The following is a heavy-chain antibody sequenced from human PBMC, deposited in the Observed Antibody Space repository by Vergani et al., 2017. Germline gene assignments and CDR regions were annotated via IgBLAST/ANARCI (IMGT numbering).Heavy chain of an antibody. D-gene: IGHD1-1*01. V-gene: IGHV3-23*01. Sequence: EVQLLESGGDLVQPGGSLRLSCAAPGFSSTTYAMSWVRQAPGKGLEWVSTINTSGDYTRYGDSVKGRFTISRDNSKSTLYLQMNSLRAEDTAIYYCAKGGWNYWFDSWGQGTLVIVS. CDR2: INTSGDYT. CDR3: AKGGWNYWFDS. J-gene: IGHJ5*01. CDR1: GFSSTTYA.